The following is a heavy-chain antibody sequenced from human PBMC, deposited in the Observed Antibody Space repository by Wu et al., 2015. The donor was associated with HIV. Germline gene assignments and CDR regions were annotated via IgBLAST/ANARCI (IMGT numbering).Heavy chain of an antibody. Sequence: QVHLVQFGGEVKKPGSSVKVTCKVSGDGFTSYAINWVLQAPGEGLEWMGRITPLFGRPNYAQRFQGRVTITADGSTSTASMELSSLQSEDTAVYYCAKTNRIVTNGIDFYHYYGMDVWGQGTTVTVS. V-gene: IGHV1-69*15. CDR1: GDGFTSYA. D-gene: IGHD1-1*01. CDR2: ITPLFGRP. CDR3: AKTNRIVTNGIDFYHYYGMDV. J-gene: IGHJ6*02.